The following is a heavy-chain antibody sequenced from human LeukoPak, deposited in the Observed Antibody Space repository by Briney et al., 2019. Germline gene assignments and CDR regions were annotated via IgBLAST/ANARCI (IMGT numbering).Heavy chain of an antibody. Sequence: SETLSLACTGSGGSISSYYWSWIRQPPGKGLEWIGYIYYSGSTNYNPSLRSRVTISVDTSKNQFSLKLSSATAADTAVYYCARIIAVAGRVLELDYWGQGTLVTVSS. CDR2: IYYSGST. J-gene: IGHJ4*02. V-gene: IGHV4-59*12. CDR3: ARIIAVAGRVLELDY. CDR1: GGSISSYY. D-gene: IGHD6-19*01.